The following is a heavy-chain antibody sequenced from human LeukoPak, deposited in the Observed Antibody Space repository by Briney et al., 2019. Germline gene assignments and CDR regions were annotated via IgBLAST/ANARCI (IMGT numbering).Heavy chain of an antibody. D-gene: IGHD3-10*01. CDR1: GYTFTSYA. CDR3: ARANFNYGSGSRMFDY. V-gene: IGHV7-4-1*02. J-gene: IGHJ4*02. Sequence: GASVKVSCKASGYTFTSYAMNWVRQATGQGLEWMGWINTNTGNPTYAQGFTGRFVFSLDTSVSTAYLQISSLKAEDTAVYYCARANFNYGSGSRMFDYWGQGTLVTVSS. CDR2: INTNTGNP.